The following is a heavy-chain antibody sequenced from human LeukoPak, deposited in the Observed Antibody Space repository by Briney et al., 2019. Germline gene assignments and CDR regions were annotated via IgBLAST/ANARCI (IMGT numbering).Heavy chain of an antibody. J-gene: IGHJ4*02. V-gene: IGHV4-59*12. CDR3: ASESGYDNYYFDY. D-gene: IGHD5-12*01. Sequence: SETLSLTCTVSGGSISSYYWSWIRQPPGKGLEWIGYIYYSGSTNYNPSIKSRVTISVDTSKNQFSLKLSSVTAADTAVYYCASESGYDNYYFDYWGQGTLVTVSS. CDR2: IYYSGST. CDR1: GGSISSYY.